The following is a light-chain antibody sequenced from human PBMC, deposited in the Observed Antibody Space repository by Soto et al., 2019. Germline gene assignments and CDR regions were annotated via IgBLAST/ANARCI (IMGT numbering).Light chain of an antibody. J-gene: IGKJ2*02. V-gene: IGKV1-39*01. CDR1: QSISTN. CDR2: AAS. CDR3: KQSYIIPRT. Sequence: EIQMTQSPSSLSASVGDRATITCRASQSISTNLNWYQQKPGKAPKLLIYAASSLQSGVPSRFSGIGSGTEFILTISSLPPEEFATYYIKQSYIIPRTFGQGTKLEIK.